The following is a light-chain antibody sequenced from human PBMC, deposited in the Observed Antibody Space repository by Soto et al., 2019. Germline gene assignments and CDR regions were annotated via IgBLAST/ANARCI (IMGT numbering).Light chain of an antibody. V-gene: IGLV8-61*01. CDR2: STN. Sequence: QTVGTQEPSFSVSHGGTVTLTCGLSSGSVSTSYYPSWYQQTPGQAPRTLIYSTNTRSSGVPDRFSGSILGNKAALTITGAQADYESEYYCVLYLGSGDYVLGTWTKVTVL. CDR1: SGSVSTSYY. J-gene: IGLJ1*01. CDR3: VLYLGSGDYV.